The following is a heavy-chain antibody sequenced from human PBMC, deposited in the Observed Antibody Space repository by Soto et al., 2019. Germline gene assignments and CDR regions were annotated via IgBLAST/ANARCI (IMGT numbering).Heavy chain of an antibody. J-gene: IGHJ5*02. V-gene: IGHV4-30-4*08. Sequence: LSLTCTVTGDFIRNGDYYWTWVRQSPGKGLEWIGYIYYSGNTYYNPSLKSRVAMSIDTSKNQFSLRLTSVTAADTAVYYCARDRSGNWFDPWGQGIQVTVSS. CDR2: IYYSGNT. CDR3: ARDRSGNWFDP. D-gene: IGHD3-10*01. CDR1: GDFIRNGDYY.